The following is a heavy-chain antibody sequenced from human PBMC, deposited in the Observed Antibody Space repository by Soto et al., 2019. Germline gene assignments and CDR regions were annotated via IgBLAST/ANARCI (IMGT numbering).Heavy chain of an antibody. D-gene: IGHD2-2*01. CDR2: IIPIFGTA. J-gene: IGHJ4*01. Sequence: SVKLSCKAPGSTFSNYGISWVRQAPGQGLEWMGGIIPIFGTANYAQKFQGRVTITADESTSTAYMELSSLRSEDTAVYYCARGVVVPAATGGHFVYWS. CDR1: GSTFSNYG. CDR3: ARGVVVPAATGGHFVY. V-gene: IGHV1-69*13.